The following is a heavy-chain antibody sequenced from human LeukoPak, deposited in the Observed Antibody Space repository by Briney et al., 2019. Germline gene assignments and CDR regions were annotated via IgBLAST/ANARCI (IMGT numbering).Heavy chain of an antibody. CDR3: ARDQPIGYNYGYPCDN. CDR2: IFSSGSTI. J-gene: IGHJ4*02. V-gene: IGHV3-11*04. CDR1: GFTFSDYY. D-gene: IGHD5-18*01. Sequence: GGSLRLSCAASGFTFSDYYMSWLRQAPGKGLEWVSYIFSSGSTIYYADAVKRRFTISRDNDKNSLYLQMNNLRVEDTAVYYCARDQPIGYNYGYPCDNWGQGTLVSVSS.